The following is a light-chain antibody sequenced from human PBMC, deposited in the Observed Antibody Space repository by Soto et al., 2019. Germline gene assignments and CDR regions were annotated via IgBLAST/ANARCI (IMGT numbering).Light chain of an antibody. CDR3: QQYGSSPQT. CDR2: GAS. V-gene: IGKV3-20*01. Sequence: EIVLTQSPGTLSLSPGERATLSCRASQSVSSSYLAWYQQKPGQAPRLLIYGASSRATGIPDRFSGSGSGTDFTLTISRREPEDFAVYYCQQYGSSPQTLGQGTRLEIK. CDR1: QSVSSSY. J-gene: IGKJ5*01.